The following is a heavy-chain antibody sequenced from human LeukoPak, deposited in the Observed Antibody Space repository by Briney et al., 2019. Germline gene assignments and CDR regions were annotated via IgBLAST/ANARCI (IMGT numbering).Heavy chain of an antibody. CDR3: ARGRGDYNDY. V-gene: IGHV3-11*04. CDR1: GFTFSDYY. Sequence: GGSLRLSCAASGFTFSDYYMGWIRQAPGKGLDWVSYISSSGGTMYYADSVKGRFTISRDNAKNSLYLQMNSLRAEDTAVYYCARGRGDYNDYWGQGTLVTVSS. CDR2: ISSSGGTM. D-gene: IGHD4-17*01. J-gene: IGHJ4*02.